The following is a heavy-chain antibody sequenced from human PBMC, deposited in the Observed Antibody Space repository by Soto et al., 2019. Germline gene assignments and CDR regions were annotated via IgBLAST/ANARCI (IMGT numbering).Heavy chain of an antibody. CDR2: INTLSAAI. V-gene: IGHV3-11*01. CDR3: ARRLQWQLRPLDS. CDR1: GFTFNDYY. J-gene: IGHJ4*02. Sequence: GGSLRLSCEGSGFTFNDYYMTWIRQAPGKGLEWVAYINTLSAAIYYADSVKGRFTISRDNAKNSLYLQMNGLRAEDTATYYCARRLQWQLRPLDSWGRGTLVTVSS. D-gene: IGHD6-19*01.